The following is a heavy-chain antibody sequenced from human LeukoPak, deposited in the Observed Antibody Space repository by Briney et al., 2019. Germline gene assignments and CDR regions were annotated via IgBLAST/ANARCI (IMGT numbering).Heavy chain of an antibody. Sequence: SETLSLTCTVSGGSINSSSYFWGWIRQPPGKGLEWIGSIYYSGSTYYTPSLKSRVTMSVDTSKNQFSLKLSSVTAADTAVYYCAREGKDIVVVPAAMRYYYYMDVWGKGTTVTISS. CDR1: GGSINSSSYF. V-gene: IGHV4-39*07. J-gene: IGHJ6*03. CDR2: IYYSGST. D-gene: IGHD2-2*01. CDR3: AREGKDIVVVPAAMRYYYYMDV.